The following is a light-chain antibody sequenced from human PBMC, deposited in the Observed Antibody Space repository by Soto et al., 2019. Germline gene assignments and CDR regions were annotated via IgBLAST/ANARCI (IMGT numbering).Light chain of an antibody. V-gene: IGKV1-5*03. CDR2: KAS. CDR3: QHYNSYSEA. CDR1: QTISSW. Sequence: DIQMTQSPSTLSGSVGDRVTITCLASQTISSWLAWYQQKPGKAPKLLIYKASTLKSGVPSRFSGSGSGTEFTLTSSGLQPDDFATYYCQHYNSYSEAFGQGTKVDIK. J-gene: IGKJ1*01.